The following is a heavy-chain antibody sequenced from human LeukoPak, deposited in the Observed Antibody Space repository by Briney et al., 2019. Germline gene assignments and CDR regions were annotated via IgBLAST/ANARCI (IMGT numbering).Heavy chain of an antibody. J-gene: IGHJ4*02. D-gene: IGHD5-24*01. CDR3: ARPQEEDGYNYNWAFDY. CDR2: IYYSGST. CDR1: GGSISSSSYY. V-gene: IGHV4-39*01. Sequence: PSETLSLTCTVSGGSISSSSYYWGWIRQPPGKGLEWIGSIYYSGSTYCNPSLKSRVTISVDTSKNQFSPKLSSVTAADTAVYYCARPQEEDGYNYNWAFDYWGQGTLVTVSS.